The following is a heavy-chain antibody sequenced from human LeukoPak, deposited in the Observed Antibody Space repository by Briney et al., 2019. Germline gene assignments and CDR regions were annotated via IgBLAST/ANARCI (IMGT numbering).Heavy chain of an antibody. D-gene: IGHD1-26*01. Sequence: GGSLRLSCAASGFTFSSYAMNWVRQAPGKGLEWVSGIRGSGDTTYYADSVKGRRFTISRDNSKNTLYLQMNSVRAEDTAVYYCAKDLGRYRNNYFDYWGQGTLVTVSS. CDR3: AKDLGRYRNNYFDY. J-gene: IGHJ4*02. V-gene: IGHV3-23*01. CDR1: GFTFSSYA. CDR2: IRGSGDTT.